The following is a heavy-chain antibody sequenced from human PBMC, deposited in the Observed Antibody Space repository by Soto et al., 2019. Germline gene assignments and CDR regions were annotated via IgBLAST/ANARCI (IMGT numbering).Heavy chain of an antibody. Sequence: QVELVESGGGVVQPGRSLRISCEASGFSFSAYGMHWVRQAPGKGLEWVAAISHDGNDRYYADSVKGRFTISRDNSKNTVYLQMNSLRSEDAAIYYCPKGTAVPYQWFDSWGQGTLVTVSS. CDR2: ISHDGNDR. D-gene: IGHD6-19*01. V-gene: IGHV3-30*18. CDR1: GFSFSAYG. J-gene: IGHJ5*01. CDR3: PKGTAVPYQWFDS.